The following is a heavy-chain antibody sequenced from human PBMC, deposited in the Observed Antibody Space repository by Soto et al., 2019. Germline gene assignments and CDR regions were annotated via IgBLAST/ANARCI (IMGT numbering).Heavy chain of an antibody. CDR2: IYSGGST. V-gene: IGHV3-66*01. CDR1: GFTVSSNY. CDR3: ARDKRGYPNWFDP. D-gene: IGHD3-16*02. J-gene: IGHJ5*02. Sequence: GGSLRLSCAASGFTVSSNYMSWVRQAPGKGLEWVSVIYSGGSTYYADSVKGRFTISRDNSKNTLYLQMNSLRAEDTAVYYCARDKRGYPNWFDPWGQGTLVTVSS.